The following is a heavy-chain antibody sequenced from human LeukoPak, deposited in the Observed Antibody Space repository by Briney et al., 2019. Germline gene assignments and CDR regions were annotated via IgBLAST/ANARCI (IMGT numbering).Heavy chain of an antibody. CDR3: ARGIAAAGIPPFDY. Sequence: GGSLRLSCAASGSTFSSCGMHWVRQAPGKGLEWVAVIWYDGSNKYYADSVKGRFTISRDNSKNTLYLQMNSLRAEDTAVYYCARGIAAAGIPPFDYWGQGTLVTVSS. CDR1: GSTFSSCG. CDR2: IWYDGSNK. V-gene: IGHV3-33*01. J-gene: IGHJ4*02. D-gene: IGHD6-13*01.